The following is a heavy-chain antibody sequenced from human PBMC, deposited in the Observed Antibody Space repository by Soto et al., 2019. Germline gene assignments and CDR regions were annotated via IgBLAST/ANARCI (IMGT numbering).Heavy chain of an antibody. CDR3: ARPYTVAGSSYWCFDL. CDR2: IKPDGSEK. V-gene: IGHV3-7*01. Sequence: EVQLVESGGGLVQPGGSRRLSCAASGFTFGPYWMTWVRQAPGKGLEWVAKIKPDGSEKYYVDSVKGRFTISRDNTKTSLYLQMNSLRAEDTAVYYCARPYTVAGSSYWCFDLWGRGTLVTVSS. J-gene: IGHJ2*01. D-gene: IGHD3-16*01. CDR1: GFTFGPYW.